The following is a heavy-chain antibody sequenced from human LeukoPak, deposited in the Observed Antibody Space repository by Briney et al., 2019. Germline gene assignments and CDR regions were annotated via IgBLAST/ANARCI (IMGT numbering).Heavy chain of an antibody. CDR3: ARTDNPAPLGAFDI. J-gene: IGHJ3*02. D-gene: IGHD5-24*01. Sequence: ASVEVSCKASGYTFTSYDINWVRQATGQGLEWMGWMNPNSGNTGYAQKFQDRVTMTRNTSISTAYMELSSLRSEDTAVYYCARTDNPAPLGAFDIWGQGTMVTVSS. CDR2: MNPNSGNT. CDR1: GYTFTSYD. V-gene: IGHV1-8*01.